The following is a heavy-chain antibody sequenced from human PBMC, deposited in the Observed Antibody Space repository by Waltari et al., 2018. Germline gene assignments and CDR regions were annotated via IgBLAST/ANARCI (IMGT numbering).Heavy chain of an antibody. D-gene: IGHD4-4*01. V-gene: IGHV3-9*01. CDR2: ISRNSDRI. Sequence: EVQLVESGGGLVPPGRFLRLSCAASGFTFDGYGMHWVRQGPGKGLEWVSGISRNSDRIGYADSVKGRFTISRDNAKNSLYLQMNSLRAEDTALYFCAKDGTTFKNYYGLDVWGQGTTVTVSS. CDR3: AKDGTTFKNYYGLDV. J-gene: IGHJ6*02. CDR1: GFTFDGYG.